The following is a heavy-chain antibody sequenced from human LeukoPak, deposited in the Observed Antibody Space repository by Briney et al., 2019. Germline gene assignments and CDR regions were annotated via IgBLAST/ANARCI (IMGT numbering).Heavy chain of an antibody. J-gene: IGHJ6*03. CDR2: ITTAGSYI. D-gene: IGHD3-10*01. CDR3: ARDATMVRGVIVRAKGYYYYYMDV. V-gene: IGHV3-21*01. CDR1: GFTFSSFT. Sequence: GGSLRLSCAASGFTFSSFTMSWVRQAPGKGLEWVPSITTAGSYIYYADSVKGRFTISRDNAKNSLFLQMNSLRAEDTAVYYCARDATMVRGVIVRAKGYYYYYMDVWGKGTTVTISS.